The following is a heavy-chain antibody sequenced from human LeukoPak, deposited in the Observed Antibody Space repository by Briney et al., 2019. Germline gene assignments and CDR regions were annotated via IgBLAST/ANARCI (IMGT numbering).Heavy chain of an antibody. Sequence: RGESLKISCKVSGYNFADYWIGWVRQMPGKGLEWMGIIFPGDSESKYSPSFQGRVTFSVDKSITTAYLHWNSLEPSDTAMYYCARHRRTEKWSLDYWGQGTLVTVAS. D-gene: IGHD2-15*01. CDR2: IFPGDSES. CDR3: ARHRRTEKWSLDY. J-gene: IGHJ4*02. V-gene: IGHV5-51*01. CDR1: GYNFADYW.